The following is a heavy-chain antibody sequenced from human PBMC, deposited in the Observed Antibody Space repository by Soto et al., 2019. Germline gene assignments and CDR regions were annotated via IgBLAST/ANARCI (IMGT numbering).Heavy chain of an antibody. Sequence: PLEILSLTCAVSGGSIISGGYSWSWIRQPPGRGLEWIGQINDGGSANYNPSLKSRVTISVDTSNNEFFLELSSVTAADTAVYYCARGLFSETHYSGGWYFFDYWGQGTLVTVSS. CDR2: INDGGSA. CDR1: GGSIISGGYS. V-gene: IGHV4-30-2*01. J-gene: IGHJ4*02. D-gene: IGHD1-26*01. CDR3: ARGLFSETHYSGGWYFFDY.